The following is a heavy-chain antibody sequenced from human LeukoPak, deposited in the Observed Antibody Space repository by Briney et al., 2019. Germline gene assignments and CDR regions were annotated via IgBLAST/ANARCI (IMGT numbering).Heavy chain of an antibody. Sequence: GGSLRLSCAASGFTFDDYAMHWVRQAPGKGLEWVSLISGDGGSTYYADSVKGRFTISRDNSKNSLYLQMNSLRTEDTALYYCPKDWGAYYDSSGFYSGDFDYWGQGTLVTVSS. V-gene: IGHV3-43*02. CDR1: GFTFDDYA. D-gene: IGHD3-22*01. CDR2: ISGDGGST. CDR3: PKDWGAYYDSSGFYSGDFDY. J-gene: IGHJ4*02.